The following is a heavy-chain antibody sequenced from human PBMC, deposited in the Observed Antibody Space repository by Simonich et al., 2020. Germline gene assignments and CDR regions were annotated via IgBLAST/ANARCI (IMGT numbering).Heavy chain of an antibody. Sequence: QVQLVQSGAEVKKPGASVKVSCKASGNTVTGYYMHWVRQAPGQGLGLMGRINPSRGGTNYAQKFQGRVTMTRDTSISTAYMELSRLRSDDTAVYYCAMEYFQHWGQGTLVTVSS. CDR2: INPSRGGT. CDR3: AMEYFQH. CDR1: GNTVTGYY. J-gene: IGHJ1*01. V-gene: IGHV1-2*06.